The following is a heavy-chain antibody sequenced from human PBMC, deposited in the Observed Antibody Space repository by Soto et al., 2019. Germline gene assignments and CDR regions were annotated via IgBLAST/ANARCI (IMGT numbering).Heavy chain of an antibody. J-gene: IGHJ6*02. Sequence: GASVKVSGKASGGTFNKFAFSWVRQAPGQGFEWMGGIIPVFRSANYAQRFRGRITITADEYTSTVYLYLNDLRSDDTAVYYCARRYCASDNCPLFYYFVDLWGLGTTVTVSS. D-gene: IGHD2-21*02. CDR3: ARRYCASDNCPLFYYFVDL. CDR1: GGTFNKFA. CDR2: IIPVFRSA. V-gene: IGHV1-69*13.